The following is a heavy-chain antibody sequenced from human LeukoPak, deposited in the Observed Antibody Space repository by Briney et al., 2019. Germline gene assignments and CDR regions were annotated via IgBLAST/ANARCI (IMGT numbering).Heavy chain of an antibody. V-gene: IGHV5-51*01. D-gene: IGHD3/OR15-3a*01. J-gene: IGHJ4*02. CDR1: GYSFNTYW. CDR3: VRDFDFLYGDYYPVSYY. Sequence: GESLQIPCKGSGYSFNTYWIAWVRQMPGGGLEWMGIIYPGDADVKYSPSFQGQVTISVDTSITTASLQWNRLNASDTAMYYCVRDFDFLYGDYYPVSYYWRQGTLVTVPS. CDR2: IYPGDADV.